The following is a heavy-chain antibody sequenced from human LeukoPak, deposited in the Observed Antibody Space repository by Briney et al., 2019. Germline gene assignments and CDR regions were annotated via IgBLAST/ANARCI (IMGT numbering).Heavy chain of an antibody. J-gene: IGHJ4*02. CDR1: GGSISSYY. V-gene: IGHV4-59*01. D-gene: IGHD6-13*01. Sequence: SETLSLICTVSGGSISSYYWSWIRQPPGKGLEWIGYIYYSGSTNYNPSLKSRVTISVDTSKNQFSLKLSSVTAADTAVYYCARDDRAAAGALGYWGQGTLVTVSS. CDR3: ARDDRAAAGALGY. CDR2: IYYSGST.